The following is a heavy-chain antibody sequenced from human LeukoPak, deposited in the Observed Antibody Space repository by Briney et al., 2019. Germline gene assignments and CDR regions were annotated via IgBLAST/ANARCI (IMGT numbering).Heavy chain of an antibody. CDR1: GFTVSSNY. V-gene: IGHV3-15*01. Sequence: PGGSLRLSCAASGFTVSSNYMSWVRQAPGKGLEWVGRIKNEVDGGTTDYAAPVKGRFTIARDDSKNTLYLQMNSLKSEDTAVYYCTTIRGFCGGRSCLGYWGQGTLVTVSS. J-gene: IGHJ4*02. CDR2: IKNEVDGGTT. D-gene: IGHD2-15*01. CDR3: TTIRGFCGGRSCLGY.